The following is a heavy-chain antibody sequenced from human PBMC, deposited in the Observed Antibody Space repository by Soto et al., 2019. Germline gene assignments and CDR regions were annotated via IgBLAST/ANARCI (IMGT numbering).Heavy chain of an antibody. Sequence: RGSLSLSCAASGFTFNTYGMHWVRQAPGKELEWVAAISYDGINKYYVDSVKGRFTISRDNSKNTLYVQMNSLRAEDTALYYCARSPQPTRGIHWYFDLWGRGILVTVSS. CDR1: GFTFNTYG. J-gene: IGHJ2*01. V-gene: IGHV3-30*03. CDR3: ARSPQPTRGIHWYFDL. CDR2: ISYDGINK. D-gene: IGHD1-26*01.